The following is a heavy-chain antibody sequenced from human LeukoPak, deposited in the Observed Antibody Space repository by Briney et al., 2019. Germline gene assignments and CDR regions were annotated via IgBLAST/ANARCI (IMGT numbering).Heavy chain of an antibody. CDR1: GYIFPSYG. Sequence: ASVKVSCKASGYIFPSYGISWVRQAPGQGLEWMGWISAYNGDRNYAQKLQGRVTMTIDTSARIAYMELRGLRSDDTAMYYCARERDYFDYWGQGTLVTVSS. V-gene: IGHV1-18*01. J-gene: IGHJ4*02. CDR3: ARERDYFDY. CDR2: ISAYNGDR.